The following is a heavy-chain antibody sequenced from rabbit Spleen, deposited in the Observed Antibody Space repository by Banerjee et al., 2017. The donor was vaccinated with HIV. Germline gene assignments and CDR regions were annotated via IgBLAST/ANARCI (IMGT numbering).Heavy chain of an antibody. Sequence: QEQLVESGGGLVQPGGSLKLSCKASGIDFGTSGFSWVRQAPGKGPEWIAYIYPVFGITYYANWVNGRFSISRENAQNTVFLQMTSLTAADTATYFCARDGAGGSYFALWGPGTLVT. CDR2: IYPVFGIT. V-gene: IGHV1S47*01. CDR3: ARDGAGGSYFAL. CDR1: GIDFGTSG. D-gene: IGHD8-1*01. J-gene: IGHJ4*01.